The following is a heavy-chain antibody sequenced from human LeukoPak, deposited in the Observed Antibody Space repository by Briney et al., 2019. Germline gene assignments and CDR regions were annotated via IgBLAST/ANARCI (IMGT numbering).Heavy chain of an antibody. V-gene: IGHV1-18*01. CDR3: ARDPLRSITIFGTSAFDI. CDR2: ISAYNGNT. D-gene: IGHD3-3*01. CDR1: GYTFTSYG. Sequence: ASVKVSCKASGYTFTSYGISWVRQAPGQGLEWMGWISAYNGNTNYAQKLQGRVTMTTDTSTSTAYMELRSLRSEDTAVYYCARDPLRSITIFGTSAFDIWGQGTMVTVSS. J-gene: IGHJ3*02.